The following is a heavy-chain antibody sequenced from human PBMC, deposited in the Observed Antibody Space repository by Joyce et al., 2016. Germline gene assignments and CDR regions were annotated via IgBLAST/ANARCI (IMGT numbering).Heavy chain of an antibody. J-gene: IGHJ4*02. CDR3: ARFDQKNKGFDL. D-gene: IGHD3-9*01. CDR2: IYYSGST. Sequence: QLQVQESGPGLVKPSETLSLTCTVSGGSISSSNYDWGWIRQPPGKGLEWIGNIYYSGSTYYNASLKSRVTISLDTSKNQFSLKLNSVTAADTAVYYCARFDQKNKGFDLWGQGTLVTVSS. CDR1: GGSISSSNYD. V-gene: IGHV4-39*07.